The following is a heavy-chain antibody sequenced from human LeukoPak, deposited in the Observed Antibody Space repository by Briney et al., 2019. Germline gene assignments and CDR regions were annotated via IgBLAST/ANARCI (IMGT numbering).Heavy chain of an antibody. CDR1: GGSISSSSYY. Sequence: ETLSLTCTVSGGSISSSSYYWGWIRQPPGKGLEWIGSIYYSGSTYYNPSLKSRVTISVDTSKNQFSLKLSSVTAADTAVYYCARDLPARDGYNVHYWGQGTLVTVSS. J-gene: IGHJ4*02. D-gene: IGHD5-24*01. CDR2: IYYSGST. CDR3: ARDLPARDGYNVHY. V-gene: IGHV4-39*07.